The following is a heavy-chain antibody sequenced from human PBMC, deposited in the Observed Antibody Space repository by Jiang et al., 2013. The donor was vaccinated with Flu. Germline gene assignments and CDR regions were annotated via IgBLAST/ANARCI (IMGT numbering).Heavy chain of an antibody. D-gene: IGHD3-10*01. Sequence: VQLLESGGGVVQPGRSLRLSCVASGLTFSSYGMHWVRQAPGKGLEWVAVISYDGSKKYYADSVKGRFTISRDNSKNTLYLQMNSLRAEDTAVYYCAKDLSGSPTENWGQGTLVTVSS. CDR2: ISYDGSKK. V-gene: IGHV3-30*18. CDR1: GLTFSSYG. J-gene: IGHJ4*02. CDR3: AKDLSGSPTEN.